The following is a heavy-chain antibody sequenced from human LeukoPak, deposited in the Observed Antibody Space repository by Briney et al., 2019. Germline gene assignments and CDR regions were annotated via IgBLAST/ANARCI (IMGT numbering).Heavy chain of an antibody. Sequence: GGSLRLSCAASGFTFSSYWMSWVRQAPGKGLEWVANIKQDGSEKYYVDSVKGRFTISRDNAKNSLYLQMNSLRAEDTAVYYCVTGYSYGWRYFDYWGQGTLVTVSS. CDR3: VTGYSYGWRYFDY. CDR2: IKQDGSEK. D-gene: IGHD5-18*01. CDR1: GFTFSSYW. V-gene: IGHV3-7*01. J-gene: IGHJ4*02.